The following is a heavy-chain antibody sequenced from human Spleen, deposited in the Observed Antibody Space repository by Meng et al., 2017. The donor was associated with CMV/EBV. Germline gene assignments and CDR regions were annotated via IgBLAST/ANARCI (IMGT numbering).Heavy chain of an antibody. D-gene: IGHD6-13*01. Sequence: GESLKISCAASGFTFSSYAMSWVRQAPGKGLEWVSAISGSGGSTYYADSVKGRFTISRDNSKNTLYLQMNSLRAEDTAVYYCAQSIAAAGAYYYYGMDVWGQGTTVTVSS. CDR3: AQSIAAAGAYYYYGMDV. V-gene: IGHV3-23*01. J-gene: IGHJ6*02. CDR1: GFTFSSYA. CDR2: ISGSGGST.